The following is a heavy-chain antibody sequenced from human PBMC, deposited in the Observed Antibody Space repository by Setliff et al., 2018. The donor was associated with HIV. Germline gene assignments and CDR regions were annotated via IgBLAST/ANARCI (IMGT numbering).Heavy chain of an antibody. CDR3: ARSPGMFDY. Sequence: PGGSMRLSCAVSEVIVSNNYMSWVRQAPGKGLEWVAVIDSGGSTDHADSVKGRFTISRDNSKNTVYLQMTSLRAEDTAVYYCARSPGMFDYWGQGTPVTVSS. J-gene: IGHJ4*02. D-gene: IGHD1-1*01. CDR2: IDSGGST. CDR1: EVIVSNNY. V-gene: IGHV3-53*01.